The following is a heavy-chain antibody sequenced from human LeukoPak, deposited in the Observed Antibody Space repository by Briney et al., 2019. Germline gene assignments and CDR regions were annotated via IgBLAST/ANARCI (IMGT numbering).Heavy chain of an antibody. D-gene: IGHD3-3*01. V-gene: IGHV4-34*01. Sequence: SETLSLTCAVYGGSFSGYYWSWIRQPPGKGLEWIGEINHSGSTNYNPPLKSRVTISVDTSKNQFSLKLSSVTAADTAVYYCARSRLRFLEWLPLDYWGQGTLVTVSS. CDR3: ARSRLRFLEWLPLDY. CDR1: GGSFSGYY. J-gene: IGHJ4*02. CDR2: INHSGST.